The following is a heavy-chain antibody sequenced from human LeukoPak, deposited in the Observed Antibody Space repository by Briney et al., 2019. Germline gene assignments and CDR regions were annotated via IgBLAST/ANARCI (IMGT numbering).Heavy chain of an antibody. J-gene: IGHJ4*02. V-gene: IGHV3-23*01. CDR3: AKDRERDYYDSSGYCFDY. D-gene: IGHD3-22*01. CDR1: GFTLSSYA. CDR2: ISDTGNT. Sequence: GGSLRLSCAASGFTLSSYAMSWVRQAPGKGLEWVSAISDTGNTYHADSVKGRFTISRDNSKNTLYLQMNSLRAEDTAVYYCAKDRERDYYDSSGYCFDYWGQGTLVTVSS.